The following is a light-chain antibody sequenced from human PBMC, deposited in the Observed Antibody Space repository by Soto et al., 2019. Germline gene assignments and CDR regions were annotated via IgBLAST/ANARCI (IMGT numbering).Light chain of an antibody. CDR2: SND. J-gene: IGLJ3*02. Sequence: QSVLTQPPSASGAPGQRVTISCSGSSSNIGNTYVNWYQQFPGTAPKLLIFSNDHRPSGVPDRFSGSKSGTSAYLAISGLRSEDEADYYCAAWDDSLRGHWAFGGGTKLTVL. V-gene: IGLV1-47*02. CDR3: AAWDDSLRGHWA. CDR1: SSNIGNTY.